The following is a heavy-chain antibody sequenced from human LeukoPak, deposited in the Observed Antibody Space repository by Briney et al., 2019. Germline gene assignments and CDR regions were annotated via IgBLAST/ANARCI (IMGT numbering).Heavy chain of an antibody. J-gene: IGHJ4*02. V-gene: IGHV4-39*01. CDR3: ARHRWDYGDEKGFDY. CDR1: GGSISSSSYY. Sequence: SETLSLTCTVSGGSISSSSYYWGWIRQPPGKGLEWIGSIYYSGSTYYNPSLKSRVTISVDTSKNQFSLKLGSVTAADTAVYYCARHRWDYGDEKGFDYWGRGTLVTVSS. CDR2: IYYSGST. D-gene: IGHD4-17*01.